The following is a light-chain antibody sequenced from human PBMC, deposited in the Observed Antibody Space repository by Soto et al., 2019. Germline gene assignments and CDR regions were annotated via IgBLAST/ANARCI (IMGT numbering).Light chain of an antibody. CDR2: DVK. CDR3: SSYIIDNTLRVI. CDR1: STDN. Sequence: QSALTQPASVSGSPGQSITISCTGTSTDNVSWYQQHPGKAPKLMISDVKYRPSGVSNRFSGSRSGNTASLTISGLQAEDEADYYCSSYIIDNTLRVIFGGGTKLTVL. J-gene: IGLJ2*01. V-gene: IGLV2-14*01.